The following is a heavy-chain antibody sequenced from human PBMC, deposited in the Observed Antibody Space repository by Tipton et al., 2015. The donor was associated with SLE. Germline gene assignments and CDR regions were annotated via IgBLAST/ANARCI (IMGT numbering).Heavy chain of an antibody. CDR1: GGSISSYY. CDR3: ARVRGGWANDASDI. D-gene: IGHD6-19*01. V-gene: IGHV4-59*01. Sequence: TLSLTCTVSGGSISSYYWSWIRQPPGKGLEWIGYFHHSGSTNYNPSLQSRVTISRDPSKNQFSLNLSSATAADTAVYYCARVRGGWANDASDIWGQGTMVTVSS. CDR2: FHHSGST. J-gene: IGHJ3*02.